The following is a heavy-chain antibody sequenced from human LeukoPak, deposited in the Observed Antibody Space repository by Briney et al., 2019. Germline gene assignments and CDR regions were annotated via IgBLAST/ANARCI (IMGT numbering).Heavy chain of an antibody. CDR3: AKDMVRGVIYAFDI. J-gene: IGHJ3*02. CDR1: GFTFDDYA. CDR2: INWNSGNI. D-gene: IGHD3-10*01. Sequence: GGSLRLSCAATGFTFDDYAMHWVRQAPGKGLEWVSGINWNSGNIGYADSVKGRFTISRDNAKNSPYLQMNSLRAEDTALYYCAKDMVRGVIYAFDIWGQGTMVTVSS. V-gene: IGHV3-9*01.